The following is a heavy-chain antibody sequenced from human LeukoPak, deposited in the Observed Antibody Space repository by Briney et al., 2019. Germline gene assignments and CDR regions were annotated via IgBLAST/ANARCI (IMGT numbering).Heavy chain of an antibody. Sequence: ASVKVSCKASGYTFTGYYMHWVRQAPGQGLEWMGWINPNSGGTNYAQKFQGRVTMTRDTSISTAYMELSRLRSDDTAVYYCARDYPYYFDSSGWYFDLWGRGTLVIVSS. CDR2: INPNSGGT. D-gene: IGHD3-22*01. CDR3: ARDYPYYFDSSGWYFDL. V-gene: IGHV1-2*02. J-gene: IGHJ2*01. CDR1: GYTFTGYY.